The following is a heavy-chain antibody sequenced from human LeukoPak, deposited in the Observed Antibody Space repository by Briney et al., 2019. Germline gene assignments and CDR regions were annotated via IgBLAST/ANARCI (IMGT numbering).Heavy chain of an antibody. CDR2: ITRCVQNI. V-gene: IGHV3-23*01. Sequence: GGSLRLSCAASGFPFGDFAMTWVRPVRGGGLQWVATITRCVQNIYYEDSVKGCLTIAKDDFTSMLYLQMNSLRAEDTTMYYGVKDDYCSIPGCVIDALVVWGQGTVVTVSS. CDR1: GFPFGDFA. CDR3: VKDDYCSIPGCVIDALVV. J-gene: IGHJ3*01. D-gene: IGHD4-11*01.